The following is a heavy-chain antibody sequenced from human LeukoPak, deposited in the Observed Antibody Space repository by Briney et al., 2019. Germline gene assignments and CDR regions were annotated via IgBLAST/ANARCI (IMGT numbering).Heavy chain of an antibody. V-gene: IGHV1-18*01. CDR3: ARVQSSSWGYAFDI. J-gene: IGHJ3*02. D-gene: IGHD6-13*01. Sequence: ASVKVSCKASGYTFTTYNINWVRQAPGQGLEWMGWITADNGNTNYAQRFQGRVTMTTDTSTSTVYMELRSLRSDDTAVYYCARVQSSSWGYAFDIWGQGTMVTVSS. CDR2: ITADNGNT. CDR1: GYTFTTYN.